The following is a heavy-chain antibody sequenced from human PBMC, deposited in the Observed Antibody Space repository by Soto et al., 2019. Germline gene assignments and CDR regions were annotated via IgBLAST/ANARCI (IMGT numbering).Heavy chain of an antibody. CDR3: AREATDCGGDCYYYYGMDV. Sequence: PGGSLRLSCAASGFTFSSYAMHWVRQAPGKGLEWVAVISYDGSNKYYADSVKGRFTISRDNSKNTLYLQMNSLRAEDTAVYYCAREATDCGGDCYYYYGMDVWGQGTTVTV. V-gene: IGHV3-30-3*01. J-gene: IGHJ6*02. CDR1: GFTFSSYA. D-gene: IGHD2-21*02. CDR2: ISYDGSNK.